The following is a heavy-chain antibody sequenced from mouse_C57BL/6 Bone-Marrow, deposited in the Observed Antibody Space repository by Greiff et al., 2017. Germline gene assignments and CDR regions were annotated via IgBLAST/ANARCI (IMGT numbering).Heavy chain of an antibody. CDR3: AKLRYYFDY. CDR1: GYSITSGYY. V-gene: IGHV3-6*01. J-gene: IGHJ2*01. Sequence: EVKLVESGPGLVKPSQSLSLTCSASGYSITSGYYWNWIRQFPGNKLEWMGYISYDGSNNYNPSLKNRISLTRDTSKNQFFLKLNSVTTEDTATYYCAKLRYYFDYWGQGTTLTVSS. CDR2: ISYDGSN. D-gene: IGHD1-1*01.